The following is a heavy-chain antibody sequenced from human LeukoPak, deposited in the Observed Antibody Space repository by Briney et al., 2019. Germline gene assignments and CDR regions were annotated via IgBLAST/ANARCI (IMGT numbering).Heavy chain of an antibody. CDR1: GFTFSTYG. CDR2: VWYDGSNK. V-gene: IGHV3-33*06. CDR3: AKGSGRGYSYGLEY. D-gene: IGHD5-18*01. Sequence: GRSLRLSCAASGFTFSTYGINGVRQAPGKGLEWVAVVWYDGSNKYYADSMKGRFTISRDNSKNTLYLQMNSLRAEDTAVYYCAKGSGRGYSYGLEYWGQGTLVTVSS. J-gene: IGHJ4*02.